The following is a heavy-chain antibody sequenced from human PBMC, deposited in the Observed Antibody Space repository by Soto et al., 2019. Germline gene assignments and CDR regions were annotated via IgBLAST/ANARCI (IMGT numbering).Heavy chain of an antibody. V-gene: IGHV5-10-1*01. CDR2: IDPSDSYT. CDR3: ARLIQLWSSNDY. CDR1: GYSFTSYW. Sequence: GESLKISCRGSGYSFTSYWISWVRQLPGKGLEWMGRIDPSDSYTNYSPSFQGHVTISADKSISTAYLQWSSLKASDTAMYYCARLIQLWSSNDYWGQGTLVTVSS. D-gene: IGHD5-18*01. J-gene: IGHJ4*02.